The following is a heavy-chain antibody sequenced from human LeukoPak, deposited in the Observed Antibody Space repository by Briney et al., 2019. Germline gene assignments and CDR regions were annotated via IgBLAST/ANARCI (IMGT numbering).Heavy chain of an antibody. J-gene: IGHJ6*02. CDR2: ISYDGSNK. D-gene: IGHD3-3*01. CDR3: ARVHDFWSGYSSYYYYGMDV. Sequence: PGRSLRLSCAASGFTFSSYAMHWVRQAPGKGLKWVAVISYDGSNKYYADSVKGRFTISRDNSKNTLYLQMNSLRAEDTAVYYCARVHDFWSGYSSYYYYGMDVWGQGTTVTVSS. V-gene: IGHV3-30-3*01. CDR1: GFTFSSYA.